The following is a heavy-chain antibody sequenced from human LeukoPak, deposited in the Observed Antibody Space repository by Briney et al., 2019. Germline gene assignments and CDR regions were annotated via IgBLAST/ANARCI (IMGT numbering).Heavy chain of an antibody. Sequence: ASVKVSCKASGYTFTSYGISWVRQAPGQGLEWMGWISAYNGNTNYAQKLQGRVTMTTDTSTSTAYMELRSLRSDDTAVYYCARGEDYGDSDGAFDIWGQGTMVTVSS. D-gene: IGHD4-17*01. V-gene: IGHV1-18*01. CDR2: ISAYNGNT. CDR1: GYTFTSYG. J-gene: IGHJ3*02. CDR3: ARGEDYGDSDGAFDI.